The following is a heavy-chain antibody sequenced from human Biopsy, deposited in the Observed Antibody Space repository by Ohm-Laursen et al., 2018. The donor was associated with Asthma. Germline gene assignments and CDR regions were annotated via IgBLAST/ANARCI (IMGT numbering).Heavy chain of an antibody. Sequence: GTLSLICPVYGGYLTGHYWNWIRQPPGKGLEWIGEIDQSGNTNYNPSLKSRVTISADTSKNQFHLNLSSVTAADTAVYFCARAAITGIRGWFDPWGQGTQVTVSS. V-gene: IGHV4-34*01. CDR2: IDQSGNT. J-gene: IGHJ5*02. CDR1: GGYLTGHY. D-gene: IGHD1-20*01. CDR3: ARAAITGIRGWFDP.